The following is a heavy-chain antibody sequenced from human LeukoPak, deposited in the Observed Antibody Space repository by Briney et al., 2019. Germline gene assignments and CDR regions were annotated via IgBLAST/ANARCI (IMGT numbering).Heavy chain of an antibody. Sequence: SETLSLTCTVSGGSIRSYYWSWIRQPPGKGLEWIGYIYYSGSTNYNPSLKSRVTISVDTSKNQFSLKLSSVTAADTAVYYCARRRAGSSIDYWGQGTLVTVSS. D-gene: IGHD1-26*01. CDR2: IYYSGST. CDR1: GGSIRSYY. J-gene: IGHJ4*02. CDR3: ARRRAGSSIDY. V-gene: IGHV4-59*01.